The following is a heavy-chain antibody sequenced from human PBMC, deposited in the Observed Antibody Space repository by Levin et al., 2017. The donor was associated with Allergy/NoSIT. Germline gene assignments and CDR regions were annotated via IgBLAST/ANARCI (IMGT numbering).Heavy chain of an antibody. CDR2: IYYSGST. Sequence: NPSETLSLTCTVSGGSISSFYWSWIRQPPGKAMEWIGYIYYSGSTDYNPSLKSRVTISVDTSKNQFSLQLTSVTAADTAVYYCARKSSSGWFYFDYWGQGTLVTVSS. D-gene: IGHD6-19*01. CDR3: ARKSSSGWFYFDY. J-gene: IGHJ4*02. CDR1: GGSISSFY. V-gene: IGHV4-59*01.